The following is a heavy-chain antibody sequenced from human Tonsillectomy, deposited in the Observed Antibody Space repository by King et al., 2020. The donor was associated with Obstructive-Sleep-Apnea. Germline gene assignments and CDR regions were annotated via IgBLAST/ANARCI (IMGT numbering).Heavy chain of an antibody. CDR3: ARVTRSSSPYYYGMDV. Sequence: QLVQSGAEVKKPGASVKVPCKASGYTLTSYDISWVRQAPGQGLEWMGWISAYNGNTNYVQKLQGRVTMTTDTSTSTAYMEVRSLRSDDTAVYYCARVTRSSSPYYYGMDVWGQGTTVTVSS. J-gene: IGHJ6*02. D-gene: IGHD6-6*01. V-gene: IGHV1-18*04. CDR2: ISAYNGNT. CDR1: GYTLTSYD.